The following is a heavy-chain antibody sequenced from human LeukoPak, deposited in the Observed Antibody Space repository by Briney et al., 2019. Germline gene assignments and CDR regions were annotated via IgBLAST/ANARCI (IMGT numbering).Heavy chain of an antibody. V-gene: IGHV3-9*01. CDR3: AKDLAVAGTGYCGMDV. CDR1: GFTFDDYA. Sequence: GRSLRLSCAASGFTFDDYAMHWVRHAPGKGLEWVSGISWNSGSIGYADSVKGRFTISRDNAKNSLYLQMNSLRAEDTALYYCAKDLAVAGTGYCGMDVWGQGTTVTVSS. CDR2: ISWNSGSI. J-gene: IGHJ6*02. D-gene: IGHD6-19*01.